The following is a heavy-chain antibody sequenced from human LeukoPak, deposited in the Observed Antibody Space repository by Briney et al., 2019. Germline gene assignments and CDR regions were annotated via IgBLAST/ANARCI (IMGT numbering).Heavy chain of an antibody. V-gene: IGHV1-18*01. CDR3: ARGDVVVSAAVRFDP. CDR1: GYTFTSYG. J-gene: IGHJ5*02. CDR2: ISAYNGKT. D-gene: IGHD2-2*01. Sequence: ASVKVSCKASGYTFTSYGISWVRQAPGQGLEWMGRISAYNGKTNYAQKFQGRVTMTTDTYTRTAYMELRSLRSDDTAVYYCARGDVVVSAAVRFDPWGQGTLVTVSS.